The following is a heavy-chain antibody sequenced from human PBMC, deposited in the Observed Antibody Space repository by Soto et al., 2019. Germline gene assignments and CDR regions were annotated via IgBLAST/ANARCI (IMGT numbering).Heavy chain of an antibody. V-gene: IGHV1-3*01. CDR3: ARAPEWELLRVPPPFDY. Sequence: ASVKVSCKASGYTFSNFAMHWVRQAPGQRLEWMGWINAGNWNTKYSQKFQGRVTITRDTSASTAYMELSSLRSEDTAVYYCARAPEWELLRVPPPFDYWGQGTLVTVSS. CDR2: INAGNWNT. J-gene: IGHJ4*02. D-gene: IGHD1-26*01. CDR1: GYTFSNFA.